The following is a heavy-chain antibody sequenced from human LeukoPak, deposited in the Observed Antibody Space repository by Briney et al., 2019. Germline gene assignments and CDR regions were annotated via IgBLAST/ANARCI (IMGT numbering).Heavy chain of an antibody. D-gene: IGHD3-10*01. CDR2: ISAYNGNT. CDR3: ARVPEETPSYYYGSGSYSSGLDY. V-gene: IGHV1-18*01. J-gene: IGHJ4*02. CDR1: GYTFTSYG. Sequence: GASVKVSCKASGYTFTSYGISWVRQAPGQGLEWMGWISAYNGNTNYAQKLQGRVTMTTDTSTSTAYMELRSLRSDDTAVYYCARVPEETPSYYYGSGSYSSGLDYWGQGTLVTVSS.